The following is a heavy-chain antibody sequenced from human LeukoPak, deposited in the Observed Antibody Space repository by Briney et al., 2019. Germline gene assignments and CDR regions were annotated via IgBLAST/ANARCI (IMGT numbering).Heavy chain of an antibody. J-gene: IGHJ4*02. CDR1: GFTFSSYA. D-gene: IGHD5-18*01. V-gene: IGHV3-30-3*01. CDR2: ISYDGSNK. CDR3: ARRTAMVSLDY. Sequence: GRSLRLSCAASGFTFSSYAMHWVRQAPGKGLEWVAVISYDGSNKYYADFVKGRFTISRDNSKNTLYLQMNSLRAEDTAVYYCARRTAMVSLDYWGQGTLVTVSS.